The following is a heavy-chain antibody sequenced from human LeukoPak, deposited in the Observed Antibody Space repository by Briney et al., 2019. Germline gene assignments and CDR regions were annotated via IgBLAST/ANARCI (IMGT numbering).Heavy chain of an antibody. V-gene: IGHV3-23*01. CDR3: AKATGYLL. CDR1: GFTFRSYG. J-gene: IGHJ4*02. CDR2: VTGSGGNT. D-gene: IGHD1-14*01. Sequence: GGSLRLSCAASGFTFRSYGMSWVRQAPGKGLKWVSAVTGSGGNTYYADSVKGRFTISRDDSENTLYLQMNSLRAEDTAVYYCAKATGYLLWGQGTLVTVSS.